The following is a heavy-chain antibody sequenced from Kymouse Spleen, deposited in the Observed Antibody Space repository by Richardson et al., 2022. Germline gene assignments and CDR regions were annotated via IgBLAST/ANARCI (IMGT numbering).Heavy chain of an antibody. J-gene: IGHJ6*02. CDR3: TTDSPPIPEYSSSSDYYGMDV. Sequence: EVQLVESGGGLVKPGGSLRLSCAASGFTFSNAWMSWVRQAPGKGLEWVGRIKSKTDGGTTDYAAPVKGRFTISRDDSKNTLYLQMNSLKTEDTAVYYCTTDSPPIPEYSSSSDYYGMDVWGQGTTVTVSS. D-gene: IGHD6-6*01. CDR1: GFTFSNAW. CDR2: IKSKTDGGTT. V-gene: IGHV3-15*01.